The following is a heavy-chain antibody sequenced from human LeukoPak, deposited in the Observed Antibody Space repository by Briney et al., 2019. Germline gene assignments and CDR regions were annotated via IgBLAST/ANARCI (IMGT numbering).Heavy chain of an antibody. V-gene: IGHV1-69*01. D-gene: IGHD3-3*01. CDR3: ARTYYDFWSGYYYYYMDV. Sequence: GSSVKVSCKASGGTFSSYAISWVRQASGQGLEWMGGIIPIFGTANYAQQFQGRATITADESTSTAYMELSSLRSEDTAVYYCARTYYDFWSGYYYYYMDVWGKGTTVTVSS. J-gene: IGHJ6*03. CDR1: GGTFSSYA. CDR2: IIPIFGTA.